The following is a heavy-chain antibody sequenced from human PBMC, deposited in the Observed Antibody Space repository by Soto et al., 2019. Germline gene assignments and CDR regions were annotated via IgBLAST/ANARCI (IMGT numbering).Heavy chain of an antibody. CDR3: ARLNTYYYDSSPYYFDY. V-gene: IGHV5-51*03. CDR1: GYSFTSYW. Sequence: PGESLKISCKGSGYSFTSYWIGWVRQMRGKGLEWMGIIYPGDSDTRYSPSFQGQVTISADKSISTAYLQWSSLKASDTAMYYCARLNTYYYDSSPYYFDYWGQGTLVTVSS. D-gene: IGHD3-22*01. CDR2: IYPGDSDT. J-gene: IGHJ4*02.